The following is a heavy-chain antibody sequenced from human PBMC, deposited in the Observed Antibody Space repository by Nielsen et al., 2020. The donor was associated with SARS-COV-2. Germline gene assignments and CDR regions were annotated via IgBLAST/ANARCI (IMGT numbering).Heavy chain of an antibody. V-gene: IGHV3-53*01. CDR1: GFTVSSNY. D-gene: IGHD5-18*01. Sequence: GGSLRLSCAASGFTVSSNYMSWVRQAPGKGLEWVSVIYSGGSTYYADSVKGRFTISRDNSKNTLYLQMNSLRAEDTAVYYCARVKPDTAMADYYYGMDVWGQGTTVTVSS. CDR3: ARVKPDTAMADYYYGMDV. J-gene: IGHJ6*02. CDR2: IYSGGST.